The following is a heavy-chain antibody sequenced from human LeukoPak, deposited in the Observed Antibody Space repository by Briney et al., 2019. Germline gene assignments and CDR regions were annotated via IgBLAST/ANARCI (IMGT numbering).Heavy chain of an antibody. CDR3: ARGGLAVPAAARKTFDY. CDR2: INHSGST. CDR1: GGSFSGYY. J-gene: IGHJ4*02. Sequence: SETLSLTCAVYGGSFSGYYWSWIRQPPGKGLEWIGEINHSGSTNYNPSLKSRVTISVDTSKNQFSLKLSSVTAADTAVYYCARGGLAVPAAARKTFDYWGQGTLVTVSS. V-gene: IGHV4-34*01. D-gene: IGHD2-2*01.